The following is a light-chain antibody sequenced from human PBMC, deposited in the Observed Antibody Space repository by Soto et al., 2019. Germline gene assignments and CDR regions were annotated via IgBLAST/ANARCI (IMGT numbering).Light chain of an antibody. CDR3: GTWDSSLSAVV. V-gene: IGLV1-51*01. CDR2: DNN. Sequence: QSVLTQSPSVSAAPGQKVTISCSGSNSNIGNNYVSWYQQLPGTAPKLLIYDNNKRPSGIPDRFSGSKSGTSATLGITGLQTGDEADYYCGTWDSSLSAVVFGGGTKLTVL. J-gene: IGLJ2*01. CDR1: NSNIGNNY.